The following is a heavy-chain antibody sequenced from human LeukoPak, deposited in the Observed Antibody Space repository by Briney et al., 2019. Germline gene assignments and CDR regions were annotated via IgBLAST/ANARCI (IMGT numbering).Heavy chain of an antibody. J-gene: IGHJ4*02. V-gene: IGHV4-30-2*01. CDR2: IYHSGST. D-gene: IGHD6-13*01. CDR1: GGSISSGGYS. CDR3: AREGGSSWTFDH. Sequence: ASETLSLTCAVSGGSISSGGYSWSWIRQPPGKGLEWIGYIYHSGSTYYNPSLKSRVTISVDRSKNQFSLKLSSVTAADTAVYYCAREGGSSWTFDHWGQGALVTVSS.